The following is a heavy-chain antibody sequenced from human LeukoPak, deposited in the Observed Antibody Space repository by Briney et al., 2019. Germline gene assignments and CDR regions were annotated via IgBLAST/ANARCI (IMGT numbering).Heavy chain of an antibody. CDR2: INPSGGST. J-gene: IGHJ5*02. D-gene: IGHD2-2*01. Sequence: ASVKVSCKASGYTFTSYYMHWVRQAPRQGLEWMGIINPSGGSTSYAQKFQGRVTMTRDTSTSTVYMELRSLRSEDTAVYYCARCANAAAGFDPWGQGTLVTVSS. V-gene: IGHV1-46*01. CDR1: GYTFTSYY. CDR3: ARCANAAAGFDP.